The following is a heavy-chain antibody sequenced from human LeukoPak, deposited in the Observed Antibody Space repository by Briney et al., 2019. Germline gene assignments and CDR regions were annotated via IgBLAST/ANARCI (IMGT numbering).Heavy chain of an antibody. D-gene: IGHD2-21*02. CDR2: IIPIFVIA. V-gene: IGHV1-69*04. CDR3: ARGCGGDCYSEDYYYGMDV. CDR1: GGTFSSYA. Sequence: PAASVKVSCKASGGTFSSYAISWVRQAPGQGLEWMGRIIPIFVIANYAQKFQGRVTITADKSTSTAYMELSSLRSEDTAVYYCARGCGGDCYSEDYYYGMDVWGQGTTVTVSS. J-gene: IGHJ6*02.